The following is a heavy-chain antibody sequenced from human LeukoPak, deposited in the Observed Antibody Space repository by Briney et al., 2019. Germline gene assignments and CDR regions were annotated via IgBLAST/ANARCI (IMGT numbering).Heavy chain of an antibody. V-gene: IGHV3-15*01. J-gene: IGHJ3*02. D-gene: IGHD3-22*01. CDR1: GFTFSNAW. Sequence: GGSLRLSCAASGFTFSNAWMSWVRQAPGKGLEWVGRIKSKTDGGTTDYAAPVKGRFTISRDDSKNTLYLQMNSLKTEDTAVYYCTTDGQIVVALDAFDIWGQGTMVTVSS. CDR2: IKSKTDGGTT. CDR3: TTDGQIVVALDAFDI.